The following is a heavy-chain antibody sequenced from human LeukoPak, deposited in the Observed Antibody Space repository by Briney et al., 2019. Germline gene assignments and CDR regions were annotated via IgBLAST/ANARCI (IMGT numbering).Heavy chain of an antibody. Sequence: GGSLRLSCAASGLTFSSAWMHWVRQTPGKGLVWVSRIKSDGTTTYGDSVRGRFTISRDNAKNTLYLQMNNLRGEDTGVYYCTRDGSYKLDYWGQGILVTVSS. CDR1: GLTFSSAW. D-gene: IGHD3-10*01. CDR3: TRDGSYKLDY. CDR2: IKSDGTT. V-gene: IGHV3-74*01. J-gene: IGHJ4*02.